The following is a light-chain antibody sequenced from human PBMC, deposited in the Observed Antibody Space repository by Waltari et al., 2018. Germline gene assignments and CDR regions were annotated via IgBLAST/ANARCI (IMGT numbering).Light chain of an antibody. V-gene: IGKV1-39*01. CDR2: DTS. CDR3: QQSYTLPYT. J-gene: IGKJ2*01. Sequence: DIQMTQSPSPLSASVGDRVTITCRASQTIYNSLNWYQHKPGKAPKLLISDTSTLQSGVPSRFSGRGSGTEFTRTISRLQPEDFGTYYCQQSYTLPYTFGQGTKLDI. CDR1: QTIYNS.